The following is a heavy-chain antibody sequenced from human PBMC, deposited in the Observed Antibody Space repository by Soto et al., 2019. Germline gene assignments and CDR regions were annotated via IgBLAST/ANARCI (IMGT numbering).Heavy chain of an antibody. CDR2: IYHSGST. Sequence: TLSTTCAVSGVSISIGGYSWGWIRQPPGKGLEWIGYIYHSGSTYYNPSLKRRVTISVDRTKNQFSLKPSSVTAADKAVYYCARDFGMGDYWFDPWGQGTLVTVSS. CDR1: GVSISIGGYS. J-gene: IGHJ5*02. V-gene: IGHV4-30-2*01. D-gene: IGHD2-21*02. CDR3: ARDFGMGDYWFDP.